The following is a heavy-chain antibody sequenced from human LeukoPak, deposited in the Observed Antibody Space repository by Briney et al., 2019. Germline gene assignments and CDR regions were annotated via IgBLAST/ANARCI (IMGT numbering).Heavy chain of an antibody. D-gene: IGHD6-13*01. CDR2: IYYTGST. V-gene: IGHV4-59*01. CDR1: GGSLSSYY. CDR3: TRKSSSSWVFDS. Sequence: SETLSLTWTVSGGSLSSYYWSWIRQSPGKGLEWIGYIYYTGSTIYNPSLMSRVTISVDTSKNQFSLKLTSVTATDTAVYYCTRKSSSSWVFDSWGQGTLVTVSS. J-gene: IGHJ4*02.